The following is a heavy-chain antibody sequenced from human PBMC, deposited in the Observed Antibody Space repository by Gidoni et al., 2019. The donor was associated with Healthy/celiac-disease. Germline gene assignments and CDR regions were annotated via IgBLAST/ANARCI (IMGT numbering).Heavy chain of an antibody. V-gene: IGHV4-39*01. Sequence: QLQLQESGPGLVKPSETLSLTCTVSGGSISSSSYYWGWIRQPPGKGLEWIGSIYYSGSTYYNPSLKSRVTISVDTSKNQFSLKLSSVTAADTAVYYCARRPGIAAAGTGWFDPWGQGTLVTVSS. J-gene: IGHJ5*02. CDR2: IYYSGST. D-gene: IGHD6-13*01. CDR1: GGSISSSSYY. CDR3: ARRPGIAAAGTGWFDP.